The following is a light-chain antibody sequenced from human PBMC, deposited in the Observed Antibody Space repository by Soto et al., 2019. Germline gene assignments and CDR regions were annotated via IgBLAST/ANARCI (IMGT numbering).Light chain of an antibody. V-gene: IGKV3-15*01. J-gene: IGKJ4*01. CDR3: QQYNNSPPF. Sequence: EIVMTQSPATLSVSPGERATLSCRASQSVSSNLAWYQQKPGQAPRLLIYGASTRATGIPARFSGSGSGTEFTLTISSLQSEYFAVYYSQQYNNSPPFFGGGTKVEIK. CDR1: QSVSSN. CDR2: GAS.